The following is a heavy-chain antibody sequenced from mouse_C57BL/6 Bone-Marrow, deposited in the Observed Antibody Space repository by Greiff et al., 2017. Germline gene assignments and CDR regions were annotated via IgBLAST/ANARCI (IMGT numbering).Heavy chain of an antibody. CDR1: GFTFRSYA. CDR2: ISDGGSYT. J-gene: IGHJ3*01. CDR3: ARDPISPSY. D-gene: IGHD6-5*01. Sequence: EVKLVESGGGLVKPGGSLKLSCAASGFTFRSYAMSWVRQPPEKRLEWVATISDGGSYTYYPDNVKGRFTISRDNAKNNLYLQMSHLKSEDTAMYYCARDPISPSYWGQGTLVTVSA. V-gene: IGHV5-4*01.